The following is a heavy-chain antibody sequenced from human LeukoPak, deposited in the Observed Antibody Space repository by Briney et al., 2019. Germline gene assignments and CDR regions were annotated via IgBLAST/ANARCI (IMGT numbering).Heavy chain of an antibody. CDR1: GGSISSYY. Sequence: RSSETLSLTCTVSGGSISSYYWSWIRQPAGKGLEWIGRIYTDGSTNYNPSLKSRVTMSVDTSKNQFSLKLTSVTAADTAVYYCAREKAVPNWFDPWGQGTLVTVSS. D-gene: IGHD6-19*01. CDR2: IYTDGST. J-gene: IGHJ5*02. CDR3: AREKAVPNWFDP. V-gene: IGHV4-4*07.